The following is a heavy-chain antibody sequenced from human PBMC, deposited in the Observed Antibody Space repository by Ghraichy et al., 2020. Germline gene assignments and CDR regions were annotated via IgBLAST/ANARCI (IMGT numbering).Heavy chain of an antibody. J-gene: IGHJ2*01. CDR1: GFTFGSYG. Sequence: GGSLRLSCAASGFTFGSYGMHWVRQAPGKGLEWVAVIWYDGSNEYYADSVKGRFTISRDNSKNTLYLQMSSLRVEDAAVYYCARDPTSYGDYDWYFDLWGRGTLVTVSS. V-gene: IGHV3-33*08. CDR2: IWYDGSNE. D-gene: IGHD4-17*01. CDR3: ARDPTSYGDYDWYFDL.